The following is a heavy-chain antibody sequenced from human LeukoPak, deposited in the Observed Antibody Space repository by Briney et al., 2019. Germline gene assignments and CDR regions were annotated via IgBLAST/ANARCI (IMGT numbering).Heavy chain of an antibody. V-gene: IGHV3-21*04. J-gene: IGHJ4*02. CDR1: GFDFNVYS. CDR2: ISSDSRHS. D-gene: IGHD3-10*01. Sequence: GGSLRLSCAASGFDFNVYSMNWIRQVPGKGLQWLSSISSDSRHSFYADSVKGRFTISRDNAKNSLYLQMNSLRAEDTAVYYCARDWYYYGSGSYYNYWGQGTLVTVSS. CDR3: ARDWYYYGSGSYYNY.